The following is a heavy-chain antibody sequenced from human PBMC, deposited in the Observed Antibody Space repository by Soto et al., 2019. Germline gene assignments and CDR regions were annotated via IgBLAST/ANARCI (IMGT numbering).Heavy chain of an antibody. J-gene: IGHJ6*03. D-gene: IGHD4-17*01. CDR1: GGTFSSYT. CDR3: ARNYCEDYYYYMDV. CDR2: IIPILGIA. V-gene: IGHV1-69*02. Sequence: QVQLVQSGAEVKKPGSSVKVSCKASGGTFSSYTISWVRQAPGQGLEWMGRIIPILGIANYAQKFQGRVTITADKSTSTAYTELSSLRSEDTAVYYCARNYCEDYYYYMDVWGKGTTVTVSS.